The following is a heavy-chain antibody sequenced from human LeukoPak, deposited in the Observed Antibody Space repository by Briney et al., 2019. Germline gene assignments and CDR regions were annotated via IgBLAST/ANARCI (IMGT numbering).Heavy chain of an antibody. V-gene: IGHV1-46*01. D-gene: IGHD6-13*01. Sequence: GASVKVSCKASGYTFTSYYMHWVRQAPGQGLEWMGIINPSGGSTSYAQKFQGRVTMTRDTSTSTVYVELSSLRSEDTAVYYCARDVNPTRYSSSWLFDYWGQGTLVTVSS. CDR3: ARDVNPTRYSSSWLFDY. J-gene: IGHJ4*02. CDR2: INPSGGST. CDR1: GYTFTSYY.